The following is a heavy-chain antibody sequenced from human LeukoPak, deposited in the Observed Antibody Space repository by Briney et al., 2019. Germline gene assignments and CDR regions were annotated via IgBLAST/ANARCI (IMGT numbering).Heavy chain of an antibody. V-gene: IGHV3-13*01. J-gene: IGHJ2*01. Sequence: GGSLRLSCATSGFPFSAYDMHWVRQAPGKGLEWVSAFGSAGDTYYPGAVKGRFTISRDYATDSLYLQMTSLRAGDTAVYFCVRGALPGDNWYSDLWGRGTLVTVSS. CDR3: VRGALPGDNWYSDL. CDR1: GFPFSAYD. CDR2: FGSAGDT.